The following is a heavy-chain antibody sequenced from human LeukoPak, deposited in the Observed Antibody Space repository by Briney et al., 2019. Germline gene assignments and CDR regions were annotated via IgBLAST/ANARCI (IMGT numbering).Heavy chain of an antibody. CDR2: IYYSGST. CDR1: GGSISSGGYY. Sequence: PSQTLSLTCTVSGGSISSGGYYWTWIRQHPGKGLEWIGYIYYSGSTYYNPSLNSRVTISVDTSKNQFSLRLSAVTAAETAVYYCARDDGSNNRDYWGQGTLVTVSS. CDR3: ARDDGSNNRDY. J-gene: IGHJ4*02. V-gene: IGHV4-31*03. D-gene: IGHD1-14*01.